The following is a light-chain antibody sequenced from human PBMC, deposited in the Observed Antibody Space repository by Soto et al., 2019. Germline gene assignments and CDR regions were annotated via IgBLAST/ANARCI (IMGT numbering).Light chain of an antibody. CDR1: QSILTW. CDR2: KAS. J-gene: IGKJ1*01. CDR3: QQYNSYSWT. V-gene: IGKV1-5*03. Sequence: DIQMTQSPSTLSASVGDRVTITCRASQSILTWLAWYQQKPGKAPNLLIYKASNLKSGVPSRFSGSGSETEFTLTISSLQPDDFATYYCQQYNSYSWTFGQGTKVAIK.